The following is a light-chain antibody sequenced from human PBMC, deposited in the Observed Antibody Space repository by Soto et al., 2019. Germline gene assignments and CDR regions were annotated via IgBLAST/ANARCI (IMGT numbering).Light chain of an antibody. CDR3: QQYYRPPLT. CDR1: QSVLYSSNNKNY. Sequence: DVVMTQSPHSLAVSLGERATINCKSSQSVLYSSNNKNYLAWYQQKPGQPPKLLIHWASTRESGVPDRFSGGGSGTDFSLTISRLQAVDVAIYYCQQYYRPPLTFGGGTRVEIK. V-gene: IGKV4-1*01. J-gene: IGKJ4*01. CDR2: WAS.